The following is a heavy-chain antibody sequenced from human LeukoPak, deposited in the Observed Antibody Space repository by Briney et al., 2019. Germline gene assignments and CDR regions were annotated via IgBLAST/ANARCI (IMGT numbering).Heavy chain of an antibody. D-gene: IGHD6-13*01. V-gene: IGHV4-39*01. J-gene: IGHJ4*02. CDR2: IYYSGST. CDR3: ARRAAAGKDY. CDR1: GGSISSSSYY. Sequence: SETLSLTCTVSGGSISSSSYYWSWIRQPPGKGLEWIGSIYYSGSTYYNPSLKSRVTISVDTSKNQFSLKLSSVTAADTAVYYCARRAAAGKDYWGQGTLVTVSS.